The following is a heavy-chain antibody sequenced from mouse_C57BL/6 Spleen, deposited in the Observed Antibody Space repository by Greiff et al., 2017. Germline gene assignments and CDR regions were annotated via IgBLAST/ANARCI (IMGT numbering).Heavy chain of an antibody. J-gene: IGHJ3*01. D-gene: IGHD2-10*01. Sequence: VQVVESGAELVRPGASVTLSCKASGYTFTDYEMHWVKQTPVHGLEWIGAIDPETGGTAYNQKFKGKAILTADKSSSTAYMELRSLTSEDSAVYYCTRSFYAAYWGQGTLVTVSA. CDR2: IDPETGGT. CDR1: GYTFTDYE. V-gene: IGHV1-15*01. CDR3: TRSFYAAY.